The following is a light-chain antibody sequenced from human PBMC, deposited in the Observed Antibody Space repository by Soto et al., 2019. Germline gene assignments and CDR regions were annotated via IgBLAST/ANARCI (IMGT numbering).Light chain of an antibody. CDR2: DAS. V-gene: IGKV3-11*01. CDR3: QQRGNWWT. J-gene: IGKJ1*01. Sequence: EIVLTQSPATLSLSPGERATLSCRASQSVSSHFAWYQQKPGQAPRLLVYDASKRATGIPARFSGGGSGTDFTLTISSLEPEDFAVYYCQQRGNWWTFGQGTKVEIK. CDR1: QSVSSH.